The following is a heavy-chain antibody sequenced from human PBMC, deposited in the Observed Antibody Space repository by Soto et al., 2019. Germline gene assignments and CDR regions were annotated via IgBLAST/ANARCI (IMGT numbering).Heavy chain of an antibody. CDR3: ASDTGMVYSPYYFDY. Sequence: QVQLVQSGAEVKKPGASVRVSCKASGYTFISYGISWVRQAPGQGPEWMGWISGYNANTNHAQKLQDRVTMTTDTSTSTAYLELRSLRDEETAVYYCASDTGMVYSPYYFDYWGQGTLVTVSS. CDR1: GYTFISYG. J-gene: IGHJ4*02. V-gene: IGHV1-18*01. D-gene: IGHD2-21*01. CDR2: ISGYNANT.